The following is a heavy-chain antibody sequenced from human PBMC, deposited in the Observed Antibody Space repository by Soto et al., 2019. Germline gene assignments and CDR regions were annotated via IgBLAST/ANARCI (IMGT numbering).Heavy chain of an antibody. CDR3: ARWWSGSRQGFDP. V-gene: IGHV4-31*03. CDR2: IYYSGST. CDR1: GVSISSGDYY. J-gene: IGHJ5*02. D-gene: IGHD3-3*01. Sequence: QVQLQESGPGLVKPSQTLSLTCTVSGVSISSGDYYWSWIRQHPGKGLEWIGYIYYSGSTYYNPSLKSRVTISVDTSKNQFSLKLSSVTAADTAVYYCARWWSGSRQGFDPWCQGTLVTVSS.